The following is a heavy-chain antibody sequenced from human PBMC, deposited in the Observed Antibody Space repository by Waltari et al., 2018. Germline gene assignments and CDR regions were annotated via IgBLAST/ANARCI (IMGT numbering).Heavy chain of an antibody. D-gene: IGHD6-13*01. CDR1: GVSISSSRHY. V-gene: IGHV4-39*01. CDR3: ARRGGSTWFFDY. Sequence: QLQLQESGPGLVKPSETLSLTCTVSGVSISSSRHYWDWIRQPPGMGLEWIGSIYYSGRTYYNPSLKSRVTISVDTSKNQFSLKLSSVTAADTAVYYCARRGGSTWFFDYWGQGTLVTVSS. CDR2: IYYSGRT. J-gene: IGHJ4*02.